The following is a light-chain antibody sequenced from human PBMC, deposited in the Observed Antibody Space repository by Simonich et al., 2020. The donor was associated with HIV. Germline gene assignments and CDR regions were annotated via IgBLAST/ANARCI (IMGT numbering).Light chain of an antibody. CDR3: QQSYSTPMYT. CDR2: AAS. J-gene: IGKJ2*01. V-gene: IGKV1-39*01. Sequence: DIQMTQSPSSLSASVGDRVPITCRTSQSISNYLNWFQQKPGKAPKLLIFAASSLQSGVPSRFSGSGSGTDFTLTISSLQPEDFATYYCQQSYSTPMYTFGQGTKLEIK. CDR1: QSISNY.